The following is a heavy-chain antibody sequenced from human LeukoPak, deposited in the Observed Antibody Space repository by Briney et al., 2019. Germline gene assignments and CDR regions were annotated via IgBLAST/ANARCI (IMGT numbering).Heavy chain of an antibody. CDR2: IYASGST. D-gene: IGHD6-13*01. V-gene: IGHV4-61*02. CDR3: ARGKTGGARISYTRSWYVEGFDP. J-gene: IGHJ5*01. CDR1: GGSISSGSYH. Sequence: SQTLSLTCTVSGGSISSGSYHWSWIRQPAGKGLEWIGRIYASGSTNYNPSLKSRVTMSVDTSKNQFSLKLTSVTAADSAVYYCARGKTGGARISYTRSWYVEGFDPWGQGTLVTVSS.